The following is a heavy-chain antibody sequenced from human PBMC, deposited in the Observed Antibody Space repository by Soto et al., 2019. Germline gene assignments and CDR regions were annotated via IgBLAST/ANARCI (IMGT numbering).Heavy chain of an antibody. CDR1: WVSFSSNSAA. CDR2: TYYGSNWYN. J-gene: IGHJ6*02. V-gene: IGHV6-1*01. Sequence: SQTLSLTCAISWVSFSSNSAACNCIRQSPSRGLEWLGRTYYGSNWYNDYAVSVKSRITINPDTPKNQFSLQLNSVTPEDTAVYYCARGGEYGDYYYYGMDVWGQGTTVTVSS. CDR3: ARGGEYGDYYYYGMDV. D-gene: IGHD4-17*01.